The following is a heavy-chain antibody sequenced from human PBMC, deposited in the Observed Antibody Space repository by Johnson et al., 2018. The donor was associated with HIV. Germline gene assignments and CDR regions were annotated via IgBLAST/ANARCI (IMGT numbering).Heavy chain of an antibody. J-gene: IGHJ3*02. CDR2: ISYDGSNK. V-gene: IGHV3-30*03. Sequence: QVQLVESGGGVVQPGGSLRLSCAASGFTFSSYGMHWVRQAPGKGLEWVAVISYDGSNKYYADSVKGRFTISRDNSKNTLYLQMNSLRAEDTAVYYCARITVDTTFYRAFDIWGQGTMVTVSS. CDR1: GFTFSSYG. D-gene: IGHD5-18*01. CDR3: ARITVDTTFYRAFDI.